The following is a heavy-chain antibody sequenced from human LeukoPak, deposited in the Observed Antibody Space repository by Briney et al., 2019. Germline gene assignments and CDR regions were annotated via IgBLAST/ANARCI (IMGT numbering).Heavy chain of an antibody. Sequence: GGSLRLSCAASGFTFSIYAMSWVRQAPGKGLEWVSAISGSGGSTYYADSVKGRFTISRDNAKNSLYLQMNSLRDEDTAVYYCARDTTGYSSGLHDYWGQGTLVTVSS. V-gene: IGHV3-23*01. D-gene: IGHD6-19*01. CDR1: GFTFSIYA. J-gene: IGHJ4*02. CDR3: ARDTTGYSSGLHDY. CDR2: ISGSGGST.